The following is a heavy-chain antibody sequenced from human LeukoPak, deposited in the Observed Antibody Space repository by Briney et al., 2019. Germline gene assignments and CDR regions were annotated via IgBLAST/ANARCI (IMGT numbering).Heavy chain of an antibody. CDR1: GGSISSSTYY. CDR3: VRGSTLRHYQY. J-gene: IGHJ4*02. V-gene: IGHV4-39*01. CDR2: IYYSGST. D-gene: IGHD3-16*01. Sequence: SETLSLTCTVSGGSISSSTYYWRWLRRPPGKGLEWIGSIYYSGSTYYNPSLKSRVTVSVDTSKNQFSLKLSSVTAADTAVYYCVRGSTLRHYQYWGQGTLVTVSS.